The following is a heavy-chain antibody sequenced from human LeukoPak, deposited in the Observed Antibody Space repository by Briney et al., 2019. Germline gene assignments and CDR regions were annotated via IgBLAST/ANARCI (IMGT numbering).Heavy chain of an antibody. CDR3: TTLIVGATANNY. V-gene: IGHV3-15*01. Sequence: GGSLRLXCAASGFTFSNAWMSWVRRAPGKGLESVGRIKSNTDGGTTDYAAPVKGRFTISRDDSKNTLYLQMNSLKTEDTAVYYCTTLIVGATANNYWGQGTLVTVSS. J-gene: IGHJ4*02. CDR2: IKSNTDGGTT. CDR1: GFTFSNAW. D-gene: IGHD1-26*01.